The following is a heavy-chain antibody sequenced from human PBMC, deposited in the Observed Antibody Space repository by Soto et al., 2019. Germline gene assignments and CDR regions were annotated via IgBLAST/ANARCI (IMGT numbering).Heavy chain of an antibody. CDR3: AREIAAAGSWFDR. Sequence: QVQLQESGPGLVKPSQTLSLTCTVSGGSLSSGGYYWSWIRQHPGKGLEWLGYIHYSGSTYYHPPVRRRVTISVATSKNQCSLKLSSVTAADTAVYYCAREIAAAGSWFDRWGQGTLVTVSS. V-gene: IGHV4-31*03. CDR1: GGSLSSGGYY. J-gene: IGHJ5*02. CDR2: IHYSGST. D-gene: IGHD6-13*01.